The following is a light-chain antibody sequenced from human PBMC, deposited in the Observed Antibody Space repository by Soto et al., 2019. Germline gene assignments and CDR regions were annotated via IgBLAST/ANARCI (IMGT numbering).Light chain of an antibody. CDR1: QSISSW. V-gene: IGKV1-5*01. J-gene: IGKJ4*01. CDR3: QQYYSYSPLT. CDR2: DAS. Sequence: DIQMTQSPSTLSASVGYRFTITCRASQSISSWLAWYQQKPGKAPKLLIYDASSLESGVPSRFSGSRSGTEFTLIIRSLQPDDFTTYYCQQYYSYSPLTFGGGTKGDIK.